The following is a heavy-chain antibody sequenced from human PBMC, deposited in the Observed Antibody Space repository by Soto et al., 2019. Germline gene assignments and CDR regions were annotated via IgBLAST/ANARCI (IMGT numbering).Heavy chain of an antibody. Sequence: GGSLRLSCAASGSTVSSNYMSWVRQAPGKGLEWVSVIYSGGSTYYADSVKGRFTISRDNSKNTLYLQMNSLRAEDTAVYYCARVTGRYYYGMDVWGQGTTVTVSS. CDR1: GSTVSSNY. V-gene: IGHV3-66*01. CDR2: IYSGGST. J-gene: IGHJ6*02. CDR3: ARVTGRYYYGMDV.